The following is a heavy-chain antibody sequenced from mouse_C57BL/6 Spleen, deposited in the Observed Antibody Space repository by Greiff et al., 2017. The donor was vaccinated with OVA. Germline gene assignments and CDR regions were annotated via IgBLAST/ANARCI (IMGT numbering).Heavy chain of an antibody. J-gene: IGHJ3*01. D-gene: IGHD1-1*01. CDR3: ARTDYGSSLFAY. V-gene: IGHV1-80*01. CDR2: IYPGDGDT. CDR1: GYAFSSYW. Sequence: VKLMESGAELVKPGASVKISCKASGYAFSSYWMNWVKQRPGKGLEWLGQIYPGDGDTNYNGKFKGKATLTADKSASTAYMQLSSLTSEDSAVYFCARTDYGSSLFAYWGQGTLVTVSA.